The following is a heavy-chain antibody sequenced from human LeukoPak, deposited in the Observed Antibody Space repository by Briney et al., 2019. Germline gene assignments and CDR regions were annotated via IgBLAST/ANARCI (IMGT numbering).Heavy chain of an antibody. D-gene: IGHD6-13*01. CDR2: ISGSGGST. Sequence: GGSLRLSCAASGFAFSSYAMSWVRQAPGKGLEWVSAISGSGGSTYYADSVKGRFTISRDNSKNTLYLQMNSLRAEDTAVYYCARESSSSSFGYYYYGMDVWGQGTTVTVSS. V-gene: IGHV3-23*01. CDR3: ARESSSSSFGYYYYGMDV. J-gene: IGHJ6*02. CDR1: GFAFSSYA.